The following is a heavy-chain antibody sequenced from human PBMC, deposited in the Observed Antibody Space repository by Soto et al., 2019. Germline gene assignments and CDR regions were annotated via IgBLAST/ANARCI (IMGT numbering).Heavy chain of an antibody. Sequence: LSLTCAVSGGSISSSNWWSWVRQPPGKGLEWIGEIYHSGSTNYNPSLKSRVTISVDKSKNQFSLKLSSVTAADTAVYYCARAGIYGDYGYYYYGMDVWGQGTTVTVSS. J-gene: IGHJ6*02. V-gene: IGHV4-4*02. CDR2: IYHSGST. CDR1: GGSISSSNW. CDR3: ARAGIYGDYGYYYYGMDV. D-gene: IGHD4-17*01.